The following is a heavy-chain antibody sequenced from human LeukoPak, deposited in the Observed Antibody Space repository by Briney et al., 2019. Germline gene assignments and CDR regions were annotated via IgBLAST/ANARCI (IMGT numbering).Heavy chain of an antibody. CDR1: GFTFSSYS. CDR3: TRDDRSGWNL. CDR2: ISSSSSYI. D-gene: IGHD3-22*01. Sequence: GGSLRLSCAASGFTFSSYSMNWVRQAPGKGLEWVSSISSSSSYIYYVDSVKGRFTISRDNAKNSLYLQMNSLRAEDTAVYYCTRDDRSGWNLWGKGTTVTVSS. V-gene: IGHV3-21*01. J-gene: IGHJ6*04.